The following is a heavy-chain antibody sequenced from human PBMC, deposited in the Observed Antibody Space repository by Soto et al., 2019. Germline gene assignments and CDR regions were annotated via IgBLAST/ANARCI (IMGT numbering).Heavy chain of an antibody. J-gene: IGHJ6*02. CDR3: TRGLMYGEAYRMDF. CDR2: IKSKTDGGTT. V-gene: IGHV3-15*07. D-gene: IGHD4-17*01. Sequence: EVQLVESGGGLVKPGGSLRLSCAASGFTFSNAWLNWVRQAPGTGLEWVGRIKSKTDGGTTDYAAPVKGRFTISRDDSKNTLDLQMNSLKTEATAVYYCTRGLMYGEAYRMDFLGQGTTVTVSS. CDR1: GFTFSNAW.